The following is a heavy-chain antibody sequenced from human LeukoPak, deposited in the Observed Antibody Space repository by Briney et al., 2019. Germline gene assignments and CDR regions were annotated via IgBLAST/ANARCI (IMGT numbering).Heavy chain of an antibody. CDR3: AREEGAPIAAANI. CDR2: ISTYNGNT. Sequence: ASVKVSCKASGYTFTTYSISWVRQAPGQGLEWMGWISTYNGNTYYAQRFQGRVTMTTDTSTTTAYMELRSLRSDDTAVYYCAREEGAPIAAANIWGLGTVVTVSS. D-gene: IGHD6-13*01. V-gene: IGHV1-18*01. J-gene: IGHJ3*02. CDR1: GYTFTTYS.